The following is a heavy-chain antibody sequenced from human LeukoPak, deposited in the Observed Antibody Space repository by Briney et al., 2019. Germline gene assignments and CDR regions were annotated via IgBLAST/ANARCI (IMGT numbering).Heavy chain of an antibody. CDR1: GGSISSGSYY. J-gene: IGHJ6*03. Sequence: SETLSLTCTVAGGSISSGSYYWSWIRQPAGKGLEWIGRIYTSGSTNYNPSLKSRVTISVDTSKNQFSLKLSSVTAADTAVYYCARDHAYYYYYRDVWGKGTTVTISS. CDR2: IYTSGST. V-gene: IGHV4-61*02. CDR3: ARDHAYYYYYRDV. D-gene: IGHD2-8*01.